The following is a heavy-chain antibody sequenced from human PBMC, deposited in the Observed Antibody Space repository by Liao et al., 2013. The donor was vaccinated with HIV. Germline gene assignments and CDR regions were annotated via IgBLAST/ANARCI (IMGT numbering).Heavy chain of an antibody. CDR3: ARDLKGRTDGFDI. CDR2: IHTSGRT. V-gene: IGHV4-61*02. Sequence: QVQLQESGPGLVKPSQTLSLTCTVSGGSISSGSYYWTWIRQPAGKGLEWIGRIHTSGRTNYNPALRSRVTMSVDTSKNQFSLKLTAVTAADTAMYYCARDLKGRTDGFDIWGQGTMVTVSS. CDR1: GGSISSGSYY. J-gene: IGHJ3*02.